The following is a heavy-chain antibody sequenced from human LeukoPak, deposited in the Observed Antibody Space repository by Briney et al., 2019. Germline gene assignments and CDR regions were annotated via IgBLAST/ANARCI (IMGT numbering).Heavy chain of an antibody. CDR3: ARGYCSSTSCYGFDY. D-gene: IGHD2-2*01. Sequence: SETLSLTCAVYGGSFSGYYWSWIRQPPGKGLEWIGEINHSGSTNYNPSLKSRVTISVDTSKNQFSLKLSSVTAADTAVYYCARGYCSSTSCYGFDYWGQGTLVTVSS. V-gene: IGHV4-34*01. CDR2: INHSGST. CDR1: GGSFSGYY. J-gene: IGHJ4*02.